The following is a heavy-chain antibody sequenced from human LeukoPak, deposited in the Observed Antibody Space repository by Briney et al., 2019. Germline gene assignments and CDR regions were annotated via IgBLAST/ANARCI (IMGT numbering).Heavy chain of an antibody. Sequence: EGSLRLSCATSGFTFSSYGFHWVRQAPGRGLEWVAYIHYDENMIYYADSVKGRFTVSRDNSKHTAHLQMSSLTTDDTGVYYCAQDKVPMDVWGKGTTVTVSS. CDR2: IHYDENMI. V-gene: IGHV3-30*02. CDR3: AQDKVPMDV. CDR1: GFTFSSYG. J-gene: IGHJ6*03.